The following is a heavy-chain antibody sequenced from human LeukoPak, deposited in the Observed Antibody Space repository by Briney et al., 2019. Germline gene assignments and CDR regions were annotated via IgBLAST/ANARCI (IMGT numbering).Heavy chain of an antibody. CDR3: ARDARKRQYYYDSSGYYGYYYYGMDV. Sequence: GSLRLSCVASGFTVSSNSLSWVRQPPGKGLEWIGEIYHSGSTNYNPSLKSRVTISVDKSKNQFSLKLSSVTAADTAVYYCARDARKRQYYYDSSGYYGYYYYGMDVWGQGTTVTVSS. V-gene: IGHV4-4*02. CDR2: IYHSGST. J-gene: IGHJ6*02. CDR1: GFTVSSNS. D-gene: IGHD3-22*01.